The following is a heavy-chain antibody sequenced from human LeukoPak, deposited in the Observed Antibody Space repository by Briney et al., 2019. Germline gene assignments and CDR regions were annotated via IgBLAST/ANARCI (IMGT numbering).Heavy chain of an antibody. V-gene: IGHV3-7*01. J-gene: IGHJ6*03. CDR2: IKQDGSEK. Sequence: PGGSLRLSCAASGFTFSSYSMSWVRQAPGKGLEWVANIKQDGSEKYYVDSVKGRFSISRDNAKNSLYLQMNSLRAEDTAVYYCAREGSGYYMDVWGKGTTVTVSS. CDR3: AREGSGYYMDV. D-gene: IGHD6-19*01. CDR1: GFTFSSYS.